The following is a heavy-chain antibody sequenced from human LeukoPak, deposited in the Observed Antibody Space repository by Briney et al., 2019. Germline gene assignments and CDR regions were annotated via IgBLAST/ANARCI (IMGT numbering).Heavy chain of an antibody. Sequence: GGSLRLSCAASGFTFSSYGMHWVRQAPGKGLEWVAFIRYDGRNKYYADSVKGRFTISRDNSKNTLYLQMNSLRAEDTAVYYCARTYGDYVRAFDYWGQGTLVTVSS. CDR2: IRYDGRNK. J-gene: IGHJ4*02. CDR1: GFTFSSYG. D-gene: IGHD4-17*01. V-gene: IGHV3-30*02. CDR3: ARTYGDYVRAFDY.